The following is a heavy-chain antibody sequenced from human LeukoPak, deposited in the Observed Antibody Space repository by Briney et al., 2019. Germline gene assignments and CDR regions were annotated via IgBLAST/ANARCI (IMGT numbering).Heavy chain of an antibody. V-gene: IGHV3-33*01. CDR2: IWDDGSEK. CDR1: EFIFSSYG. D-gene: IGHD5-12*01. CDR3: ARDLGMVATETFDY. Sequence: GGSLRLSCEASEFIFSSYGMHWVRQAPGKGLEWVAAIWDDGSEKYYGDSVRGRFTISRDNSKNTLYLQMNSLRAEDTAVYYCARDLGMVATETFDYWGQGTLVTVSS. J-gene: IGHJ4*02.